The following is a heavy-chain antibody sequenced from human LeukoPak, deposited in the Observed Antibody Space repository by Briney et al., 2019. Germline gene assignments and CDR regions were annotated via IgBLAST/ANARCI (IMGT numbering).Heavy chain of an antibody. CDR1: GDSFSSVTDY. CDR2: IYHSGST. J-gene: IGHJ4*02. V-gene: IGHV4-39*07. D-gene: IGHD6-13*01. Sequence: PSETLSLTCTVSGDSFSSVTDYWAWIRQPPGKGLEWIGYIYHSGSTYYNPSLKSRVTISVDRSKNQFSLKLSSVTAADTAVYYCARLGDTSSKWGQGTLVTVSS. CDR3: ARLGDTSSK.